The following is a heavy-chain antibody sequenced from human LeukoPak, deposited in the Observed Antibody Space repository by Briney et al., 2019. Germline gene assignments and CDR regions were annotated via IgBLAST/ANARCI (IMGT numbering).Heavy chain of an antibody. CDR2: MYYSGST. CDR1: GGSISSSSYY. J-gene: IGHJ3*02. D-gene: IGHD3-22*01. V-gene: IGHV4-39*07. CDR3: ARALPNYYDSSAYLI. Sequence: SGPTLVKPSETLSLTCTVSGGSISSSSYYWGWIRQPPGKGLEWIGSMYYSGSTYYNLPLKSRVTISVDTSKNQFSLKLSSVTAADTAVYYCARALPNYYDSSAYLIWGQGTMVTVSS.